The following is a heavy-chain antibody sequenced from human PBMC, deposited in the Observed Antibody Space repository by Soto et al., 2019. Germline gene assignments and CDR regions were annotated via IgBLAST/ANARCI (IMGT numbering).Heavy chain of an antibody. CDR1: GFTFSSYD. V-gene: IGHV3-23*01. CDR3: AKTDGDPYYFDY. CDR2: ISGRGGST. J-gene: IGHJ4*02. D-gene: IGHD4-17*01. Sequence: EVQLLESGGGLVQPGGSLRLSCAASGFTFSSYDMSWVRQAPGKGVEWVAVISGRGGSTYYADSVNGRFTIAGDNSKHKLYLQMNSLRAEDTGVYYCAKTDGDPYYFDYWGQGTLFTVSS.